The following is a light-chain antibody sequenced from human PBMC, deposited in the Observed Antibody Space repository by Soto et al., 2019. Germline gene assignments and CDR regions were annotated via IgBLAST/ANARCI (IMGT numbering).Light chain of an antibody. J-gene: IGLJ1*01. CDR2: DVS. CDR3: SSYTISNTLV. CDR1: SSDVGGYNY. Sequence: QSALTQPASVSVSPGQSITISCTGTSSDVGGYNYVSWYQQYPGKAPKLMIYDVSNRPSGVSNRFSGSKSGNTASLTISGLQAEDEADYYCSSYTISNTLVFGSGTKVTVL. V-gene: IGLV2-14*01.